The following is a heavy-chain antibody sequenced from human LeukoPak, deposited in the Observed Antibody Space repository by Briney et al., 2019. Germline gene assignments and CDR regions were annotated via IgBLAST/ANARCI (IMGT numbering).Heavy chain of an antibody. CDR1: GGSFSGYY. CDR2: INHSGST. J-gene: IGHJ3*02. Sequence: PSETLSLTCAVYGGSFSGYYWSWIRQPPGKGLEWIGEINHSGSTNYNPSLKSRVTISVDTSKNQFSLKLSSVTAADTAVYYCARDRGWERNFDIWGQGTMVTVSS. V-gene: IGHV4-34*01. D-gene: IGHD1-26*01. CDR3: ARDRGWERNFDI.